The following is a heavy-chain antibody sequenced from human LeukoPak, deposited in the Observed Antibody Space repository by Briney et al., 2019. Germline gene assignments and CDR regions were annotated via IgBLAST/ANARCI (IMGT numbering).Heavy chain of an antibody. Sequence: GGSLRLSCAASGFTFSSYAMSWLRQAPGKGLEWVSAISGSGGSTYYADSVKGRFTIARDNSKNTLYLQMNSLRAEDTAVYYCAKGIQWLVPEGFDYWGQGTLVTVSS. CDR2: ISGSGGST. V-gene: IGHV3-23*01. CDR3: AKGIQWLVPEGFDY. D-gene: IGHD6-19*01. J-gene: IGHJ4*02. CDR1: GFTFSSYA.